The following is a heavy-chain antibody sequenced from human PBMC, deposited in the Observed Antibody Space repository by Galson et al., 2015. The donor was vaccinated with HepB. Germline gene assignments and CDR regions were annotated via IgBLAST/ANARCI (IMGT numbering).Heavy chain of an antibody. D-gene: IGHD5-18*01. CDR2: ISSSGSTI. J-gene: IGHJ4*02. CDR1: GFTFSDYY. V-gene: IGHV3-11*01. Sequence: SLRLSCAASGFTFSDYYMSWIRQAPGKGLEWVAYISSSGSTIYYAGSVKGRFTISRDNAKNSLYLQMNSLRAEDTAVYYCARDLHIQRGYSYGSDPTHFDYWGQGTLVTVSS. CDR3: ARDLHIQRGYSYGSDPTHFDY.